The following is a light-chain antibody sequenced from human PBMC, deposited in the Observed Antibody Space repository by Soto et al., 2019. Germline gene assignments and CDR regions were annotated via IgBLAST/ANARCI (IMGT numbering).Light chain of an antibody. V-gene: IGKV3-20*01. CDR3: QQYYASSWT. CDR1: QSTSSTY. Sequence: EIVLTQSPGTLSLSPGERATLSCRASQSTSSTYLAWYRQKPGQAPRLLIYAASSRATGIPDRFSGSGSGTDFTLTISRLEPEDFAVYYCQQYYASSWTFGQGTKVDIK. CDR2: AAS. J-gene: IGKJ1*01.